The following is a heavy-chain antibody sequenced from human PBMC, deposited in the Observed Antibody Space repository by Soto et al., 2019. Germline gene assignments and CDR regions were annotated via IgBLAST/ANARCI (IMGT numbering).Heavy chain of an antibody. CDR2: IWYDGSNE. CDR1: GVTFSRYG. CDR3: AKAPNTMVSLDI. Sequence: GGSLRLSCAPFGVTFSRYGMHWVRQAPGKGLQWVTVIWYDGSNEYYADSVKGRFTISRDNSENTLYLQMTSLGAEDTAVYYCAKAPNTMVSLDIWGQGTMVTVSS. V-gene: IGHV3-33*06. D-gene: IGHD3-10*01. J-gene: IGHJ3*02.